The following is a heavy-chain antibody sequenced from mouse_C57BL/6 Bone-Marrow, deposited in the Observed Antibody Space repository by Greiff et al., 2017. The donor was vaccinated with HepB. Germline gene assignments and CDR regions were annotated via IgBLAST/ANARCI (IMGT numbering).Heavy chain of an antibody. Sequence: DVKLVESGEGLVKPGGSLKLSCAASGFTFSSYAMSWVRQTPEKRLEWVAYISSGGDYIYYADTVKGRFTISRDNARNNLYLQMSSRKSEDTAMYYCTIYYYGSSYSAYWGQGTLVTVSA. J-gene: IGHJ3*01. CDR2: ISSGGDYI. V-gene: IGHV5-9-1*02. D-gene: IGHD1-1*01. CDR3: TIYYYGSSYSAY. CDR1: GFTFSSYA.